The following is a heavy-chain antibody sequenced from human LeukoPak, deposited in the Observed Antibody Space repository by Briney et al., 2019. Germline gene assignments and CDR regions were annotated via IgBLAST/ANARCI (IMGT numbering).Heavy chain of an antibody. Sequence: ASVKVSCKASGYSFSLCDINWVRQAAGQGLEWMGWISSYNGNTNYAQKLQGRVTMTRDTSTSTVYMELSSLRSEDTAVYYCARRGFAAAGPNWFDPWGQGTLVTVSS. CDR2: ISSYNGNT. CDR3: ARRGFAAAGPNWFDP. D-gene: IGHD6-13*01. CDR1: GYSFSLCD. V-gene: IGHV1-18*01. J-gene: IGHJ5*02.